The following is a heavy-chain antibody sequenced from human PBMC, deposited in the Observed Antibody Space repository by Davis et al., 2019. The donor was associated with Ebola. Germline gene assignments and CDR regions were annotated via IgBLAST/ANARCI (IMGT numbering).Heavy chain of an antibody. Sequence: PSETLSLTCTVSGGSISSSSYYWGWIRQPPGKGLEWIGSIYYSGSTYYNPSLKSRVTISVDTSKNQFSLKLSSVTAADTAVYYCARAGDSSSWYPINFGFDPWGQGTLVTVSS. CDR3: ARAGDSSSWYPINFGFDP. V-gene: IGHV4-39*01. D-gene: IGHD6-13*01. CDR2: IYYSGST. J-gene: IGHJ5*02. CDR1: GGSISSSSYY.